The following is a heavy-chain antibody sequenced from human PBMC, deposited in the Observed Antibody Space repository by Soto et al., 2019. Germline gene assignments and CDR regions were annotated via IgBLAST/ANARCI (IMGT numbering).Heavy chain of an antibody. V-gene: IGHV3-30*18. Sequence: QVQLVESGGGVVQPGRSLRLSCAASGFTFSSYGMHWVRQAPGKGLEWVAVISYDGSNKYYADSVKGRFTISRDNSKNTLELQMNSLRAEDTAVYYCAKARSGWYHDYWGQGTLVTVSS. CDR3: AKARSGWYHDY. D-gene: IGHD6-19*01. CDR1: GFTFSSYG. J-gene: IGHJ4*02. CDR2: ISYDGSNK.